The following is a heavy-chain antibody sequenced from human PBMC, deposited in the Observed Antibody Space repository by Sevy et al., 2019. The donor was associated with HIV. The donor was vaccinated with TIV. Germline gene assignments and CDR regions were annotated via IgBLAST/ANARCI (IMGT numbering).Heavy chain of an antibody. CDR3: ARAPPVRSGDDSLNWFDP. V-gene: IGHV4-59*01. CDR1: GGSISAYY. CDR2: IYYTGST. D-gene: IGHD5-12*01. Sequence: SETLSLTCTVSGGSISAYYWSWIRQPPGKGLEYLGYIYYTGSTNYNPSLKSRVTISVDTSKNQFSLKLSSVTAADNAVYYCARAPPVRSGDDSLNWFDPWGQGTLVTVSS. J-gene: IGHJ5*02.